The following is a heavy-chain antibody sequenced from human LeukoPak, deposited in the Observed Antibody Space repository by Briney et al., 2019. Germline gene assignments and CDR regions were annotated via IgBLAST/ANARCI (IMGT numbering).Heavy chain of an antibody. CDR3: ARGGSPQEALGDTFDI. V-gene: IGHV3-74*03. CDR2: INTYGSGT. J-gene: IGHJ3*02. CDR1: GFSFASYW. D-gene: IGHD1-26*01. Sequence: GGSLRLSCAASGFSFASYWMHWVRQAPGKGLVRVSRINTYGSGTTYADSVKGRFTISRDNAKNTLSLQMNSLRAEDTAVYCCARGGSPQEALGDTFDIWGQGKMVTVSS.